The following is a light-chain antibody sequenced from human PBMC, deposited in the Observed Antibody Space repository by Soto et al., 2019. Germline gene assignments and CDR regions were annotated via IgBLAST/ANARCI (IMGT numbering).Light chain of an antibody. V-gene: IGKV3-20*01. CDR2: AST. Sequence: EIVVTQSPGTLSLSPGERATLSCRASQSVSSNHLAWYQQKPGQAPRLLIFASTGRPAVIPDRFSGSGSGTVFTLTISRLEPEDSAMYYCQQYGSSPYTFGQGTKVEIK. J-gene: IGKJ2*01. CDR1: QSVSSNH. CDR3: QQYGSSPYT.